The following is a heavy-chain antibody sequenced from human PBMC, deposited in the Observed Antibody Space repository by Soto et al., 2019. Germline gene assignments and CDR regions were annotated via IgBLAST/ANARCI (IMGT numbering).Heavy chain of an antibody. CDR3: ARSQVDGWHLSWFDP. V-gene: IGHV1-18*01. Sequence: AAVKVSCKSSGYTFTSYGISWVRQAPGQGLEWMGWISAYNGNTNYAQKLQGRVTMTTDTSTSTAYMELRSLRSDDTAVYYCARSQVDGWHLSWFDPWGQGSLVTVSS. D-gene: IGHD6-19*01. CDR2: ISAYNGNT. J-gene: IGHJ5*02. CDR1: GYTFTSYG.